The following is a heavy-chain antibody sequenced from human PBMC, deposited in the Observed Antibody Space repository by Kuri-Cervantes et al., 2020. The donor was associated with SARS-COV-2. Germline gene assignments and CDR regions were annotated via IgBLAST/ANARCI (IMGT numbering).Heavy chain of an antibody. V-gene: IGHV4-38-2*01. CDR2: IYHSGST. D-gene: IGHD6-19*01. J-gene: IGHJ4*02. Sequence: GSLRPSCAVSGYCISSGCYWGWIRQPPGKGLEWIGCIYHSGSTYYNPSLKSRVTISVDTTKNQFSLKLSAVTAADTAWYYCPRASNRFSSGWLYYFDYWGQGTLVTVSS. CDR1: GYCISSGCY. CDR3: PRASNRFSSGWLYYFDY.